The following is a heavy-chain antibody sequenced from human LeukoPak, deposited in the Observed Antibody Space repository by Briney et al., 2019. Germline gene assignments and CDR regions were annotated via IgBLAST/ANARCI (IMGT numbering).Heavy chain of an antibody. V-gene: IGHV1-2*02. Sequence: ASVRVSCMASGHTFTVYYMHWVRQAPGQGLEWMGWINPNRGGTNYAQKFQGRVTMTRDTSISTAYMGLSRLRSDDTAVYYCARAGGYYYDSSGYYNYWGQGTLVTVSS. CDR1: GHTFTVYY. CDR2: INPNRGGT. CDR3: ARAGGYYYDSSGYYNY. D-gene: IGHD3-22*01. J-gene: IGHJ4*02.